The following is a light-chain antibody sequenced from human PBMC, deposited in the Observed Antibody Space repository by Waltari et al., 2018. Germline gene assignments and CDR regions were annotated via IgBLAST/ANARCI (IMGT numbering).Light chain of an antibody. Sequence: DIQMNQYPSTLSASVGDRKTITCRASQSISNYFAWYQQKPGKAPNLLIYLASGLQSGVPLRFSGSGSGTEFTLTISSLQPDDFATYYCQQYDSYSTFGQGTKVEIK. V-gene: IGKV1-5*03. J-gene: IGKJ1*01. CDR3: QQYDSYST. CDR2: LAS. CDR1: QSISNY.